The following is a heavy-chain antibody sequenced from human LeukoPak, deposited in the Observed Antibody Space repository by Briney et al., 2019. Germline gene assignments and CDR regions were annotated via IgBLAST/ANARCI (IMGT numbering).Heavy chain of an antibody. Sequence: PGGSLRLSCAASGFTFSRYSMNWVRQAPGKGLEWVPSISISSNYIYYADSVKGRFTISRDNSKNTVYLEVNSLRAEDTAVYYCAKHRGSSGADARPAEYWGQGTLVTVSS. CDR3: AKHRGSSGADARPAEY. J-gene: IGHJ4*02. V-gene: IGHV3-21*04. CDR1: GFTFSRYS. CDR2: ISISSNYI. D-gene: IGHD5-12*01.